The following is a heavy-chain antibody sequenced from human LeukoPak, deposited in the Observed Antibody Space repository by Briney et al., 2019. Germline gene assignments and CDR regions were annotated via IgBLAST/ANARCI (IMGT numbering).Heavy chain of an antibody. D-gene: IGHD6-13*01. CDR3: ARHGSDSIAAAGTVWFDP. CDR2: IYTSVST. V-gene: IGHV4-61*02. J-gene: IGHJ5*02. CDR1: GGSISSGSYY. Sequence: SQTLSLTCTVSGGSISSGSYYWSWIRQPAGKGLEWIGRIYTSVSTNYNPSLKSRVTISVDTSKNQFSLKLSSVTATDTAVYYCARHGSDSIAAAGTVWFDPWGQGTLVTVSS.